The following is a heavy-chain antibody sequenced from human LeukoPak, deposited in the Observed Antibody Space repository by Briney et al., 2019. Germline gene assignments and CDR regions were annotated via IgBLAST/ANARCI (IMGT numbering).Heavy chain of an antibody. J-gene: IGHJ5*02. CDR1: GGSISSSSYY. D-gene: IGHD5-24*01. V-gene: IGHV4-39*07. CDR3: ARGRQDGYNSNWFDP. Sequence: SSETLSLTCTVSGGSISSSSYYWGWIRQPPGKGLEWIGSIYYSGSTYYNPSLKSRVTISVDTSKNQFSLKLSSMTAADTAVYYCARGRQDGYNSNWFDPWGQGTLVTVSS. CDR2: IYYSGST.